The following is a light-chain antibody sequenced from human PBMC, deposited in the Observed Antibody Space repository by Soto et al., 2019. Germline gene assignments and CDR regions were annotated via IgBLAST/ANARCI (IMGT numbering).Light chain of an antibody. Sequence: DIPMTQSPSSLSASVGDRVTITCRASQGISNYLAWYQQKPGKVPKLLIYAASTLQSGVPSRFSGSGSGTEFTLTISSLQPEDVASYYCQKYDSAPPTFGQGTKLEIK. V-gene: IGKV1-27*01. CDR3: QKYDSAPPT. CDR2: AAS. CDR1: QGISNY. J-gene: IGKJ1*01.